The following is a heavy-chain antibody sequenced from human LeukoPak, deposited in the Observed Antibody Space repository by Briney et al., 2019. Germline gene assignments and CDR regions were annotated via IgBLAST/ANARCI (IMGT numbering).Heavy chain of an antibody. CDR3: ARDLGSCKLGP. CDR1: GGTFSSYA. CDR2: IIPIFGTA. D-gene: IGHD6-6*01. Sequence: SVKVSCKASGGTFSSYAISWVRQAPRQGLEWMGRIIPIFGTANYAQKFQGRVTITTDESTSTAYTELSSLRSEDTAVYYCARDLGSCKLGPWGQGTLVTVSS. V-gene: IGHV1-69*05. J-gene: IGHJ5*02.